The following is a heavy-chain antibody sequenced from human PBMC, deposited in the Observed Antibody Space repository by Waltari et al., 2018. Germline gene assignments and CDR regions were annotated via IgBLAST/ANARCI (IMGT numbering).Heavy chain of an antibody. CDR3: ARAINTDCSSTSCTRYYYMDV. V-gene: IGHV4-34*01. CDR2: INHSGST. CDR1: GGSFSGYY. J-gene: IGHJ6*03. D-gene: IGHD2-2*01. Sequence: QVQLQQWGAGLLKPSETLSLTCAVYGGSFSGYYWSWIRQPPGKGLGWIGEINHSGSTNYNPSLKSRVTISVDTSKNQFSLKLSSVTAADTAVYYCARAINTDCSSTSCTRYYYMDVWGKGTTVTISS.